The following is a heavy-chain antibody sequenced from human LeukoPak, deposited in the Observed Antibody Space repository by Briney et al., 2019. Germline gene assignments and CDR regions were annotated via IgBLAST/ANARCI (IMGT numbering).Heavy chain of an antibody. Sequence: PSETLSLTCAVYGGSFSGYYWSWIRQPPGKGLEWIGEINHSGSTNYNPSLKGRVTISVDTSKNQFSLKLSSVTAADTAVYYCTSGSYYPLGYWGQGTLVTVSS. D-gene: IGHD3-10*01. CDR1: GGSFSGYY. J-gene: IGHJ4*02. CDR2: INHSGST. V-gene: IGHV4-34*01. CDR3: TSGSYYPLGY.